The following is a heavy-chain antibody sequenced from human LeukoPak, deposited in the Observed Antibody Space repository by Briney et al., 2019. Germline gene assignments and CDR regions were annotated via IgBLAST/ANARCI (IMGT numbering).Heavy chain of an antibody. CDR2: ISWNSGSI. Sequence: GGSLRLSCAASGFTFDDYAMHWVRQAPGKGLEWVSGISWNSGSIGYADSVKGRFTISRDNAKNSLYLQMNSLRAEDTAVYYCARAGCYYDSSGYCLDYWGQGTLVTVSS. CDR1: GFTFDDYA. J-gene: IGHJ4*02. CDR3: ARAGCYYDSSGYCLDY. V-gene: IGHV3-9*01. D-gene: IGHD3-22*01.